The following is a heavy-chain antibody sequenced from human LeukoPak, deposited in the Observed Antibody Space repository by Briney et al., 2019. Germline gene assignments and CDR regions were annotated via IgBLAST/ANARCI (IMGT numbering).Heavy chain of an antibody. J-gene: IGHJ4*02. D-gene: IGHD2-2*01. CDR1: GYTFSGYY. CDR2: INPKSGGT. V-gene: IGHV1-2*02. CDR3: AKGVVVAPDVTPFDY. Sequence: ASVKVSCKASGYTFSGYYMHWVRQAPGQGLEWMGWINPKSGGTNYAQKFQGRVTMTRDMSTSTVYMELSSLRAEDTAVYYCAKGVVVAPDVTPFDYWGQGTLVTVSS.